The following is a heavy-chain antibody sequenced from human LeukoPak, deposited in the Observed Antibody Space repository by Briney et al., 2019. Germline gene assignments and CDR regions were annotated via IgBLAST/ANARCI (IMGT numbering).Heavy chain of an antibody. Sequence: SETLSLTCTVTGGSISSSSFLWGWIRQPPGKELEWIGSVYYNGSTYQNPSLKNRITMSVDTSTNQFSLKVTSMTAADTALYFCARQRSGLGRPLFFFDYWGLGTLVTFSS. CDR1: GGSISSSSFL. CDR3: ARQRSGLGRPLFFFDY. D-gene: IGHD3-16*01. J-gene: IGHJ4*02. CDR2: VYYNGST. V-gene: IGHV4-39*01.